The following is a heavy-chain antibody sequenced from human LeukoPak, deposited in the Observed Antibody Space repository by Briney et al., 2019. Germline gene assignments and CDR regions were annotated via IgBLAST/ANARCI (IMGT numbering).Heavy chain of an antibody. J-gene: IGHJ4*02. CDR3: ARETYYYDSSGYGYYFDY. D-gene: IGHD3-22*01. Sequence: SETLSLTCTVSGGSISSNYWSWIRQPPGKGLEWIGYTYYSGTTNYNPSLESRVTISVDTSKNQFSLKLSSVTAADTAVYYCARETYYYDSSGYGYYFDYWGQGTLVTVSS. CDR2: TYYSGTT. CDR1: GGSISSNY. V-gene: IGHV4-59*12.